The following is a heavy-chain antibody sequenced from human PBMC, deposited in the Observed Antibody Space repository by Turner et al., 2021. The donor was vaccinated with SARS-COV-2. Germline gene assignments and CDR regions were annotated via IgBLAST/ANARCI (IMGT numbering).Heavy chain of an antibody. Sequence: QLQLQESGPGLVKPSETLSLTCTFSGGSISSSIYYWGWIRQPPGKGLEWIGSICYSGSTYYNPYIKSRVTISVDTSKNQFSLKLSSVTAADTAVYYCARQRLVVVPAAIINGMDVWGQGTTVTVSS. CDR3: ARQRLVVVPAAIINGMDV. CDR2: ICYSGST. D-gene: IGHD2-2*01. CDR1: GGSISSSIYY. J-gene: IGHJ6*02. V-gene: IGHV4-39*01.